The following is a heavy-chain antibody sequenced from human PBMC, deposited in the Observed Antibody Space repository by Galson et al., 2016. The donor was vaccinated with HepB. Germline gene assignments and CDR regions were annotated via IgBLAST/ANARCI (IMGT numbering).Heavy chain of an antibody. V-gene: IGHV1-18*04. Sequence: SVKVSCKASGYTFTTYGITWVRQAPGQGLEWLGWISGYNGNTNYAQKVQGRVTMTTDTSTSTAYMELRSLRSDDTAIYFCARDPWTQLWVRPSQYGVDVWGQGTTVTVSS. D-gene: IGHD5-18*01. CDR3: ARDPWTQLWVRPSQYGVDV. J-gene: IGHJ6*02. CDR1: GYTFTTYG. CDR2: ISGYNGNT.